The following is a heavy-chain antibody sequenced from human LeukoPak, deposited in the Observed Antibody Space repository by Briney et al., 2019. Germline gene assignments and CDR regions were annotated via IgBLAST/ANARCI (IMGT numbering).Heavy chain of an antibody. J-gene: IGHJ4*02. CDR1: GCTFTSYG. V-gene: IGHV1-18*01. CDR2: ISTYNGNT. CDR3: ARGRGSTSRY. Sequence: ASVKVSCKASGCTFTSYGITWVRQAPGQGLEWMGWISTYNGNTNYAQNLQGRVSMTTDTSTSTAYMELRSLRSDDTAVYYCARGRGSTSRYWGQGTLVTVSS. D-gene: IGHD5-12*01.